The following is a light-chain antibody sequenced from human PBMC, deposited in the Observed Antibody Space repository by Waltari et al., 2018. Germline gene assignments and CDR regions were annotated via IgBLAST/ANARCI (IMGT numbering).Light chain of an antibody. Sequence: QSALTPPASVSGSPAQSIPLPCTGTNPDTRSYNLVCWYQQHPGKAPKVIIFEVNNRPSGVSNRFSGSKSGNTASLTVSGLHPEDEADYYCCSYAGTPRVVFGGGTKLTVL. CDR3: CSYAGTPRVV. J-gene: IGLJ2*01. V-gene: IGLV2-23*02. CDR1: NPDTRSYNL. CDR2: EVN.